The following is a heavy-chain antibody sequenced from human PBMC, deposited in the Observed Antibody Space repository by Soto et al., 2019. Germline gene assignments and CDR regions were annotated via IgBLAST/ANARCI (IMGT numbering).Heavy chain of an antibody. Sequence: GGSLRLSCTASGFTFDDYAMSWFRQAPGKGLEWVGFIRSKAYVGTTQYAASVKGRFTISRDDSKSIAYLQMNSLKTEDTAVNYCTTQRDSGRTSCFDYYYNGMDVWGQGTTVTVSS. CDR2: IRSKAYVGTT. J-gene: IGHJ6*02. D-gene: IGHD2-2*01. CDR1: GFTFDDYA. V-gene: IGHV3-49*03. CDR3: TTQRDSGRTSCFDYYYNGMDV.